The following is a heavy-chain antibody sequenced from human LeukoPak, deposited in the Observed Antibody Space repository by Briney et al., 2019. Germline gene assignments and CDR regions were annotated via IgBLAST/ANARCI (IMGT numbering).Heavy chain of an antibody. CDR3: ARALGSGSHYFDY. J-gene: IGHJ4*02. CDR1: GGSISSGDYY. CDR2: IYYSGST. Sequence: SQTLSLTCTVSGGSISSGDYYWSWIRQPPGKGLEWIGYIYYSGSTYYNPSLKSRVTISVGTSKNQFSLKLSSVTAADTAVYYCARALGSGSHYFDYWGQGTLVTVSS. D-gene: IGHD3-22*01. V-gene: IGHV4-30-4*01.